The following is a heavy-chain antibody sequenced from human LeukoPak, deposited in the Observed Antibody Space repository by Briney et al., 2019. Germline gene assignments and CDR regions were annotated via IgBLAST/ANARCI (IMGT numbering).Heavy chain of an antibody. V-gene: IGHV4-34*01. Sequence: SETLSLTCAVYGGSFSGYYWSWIRQPPGKGLEWIGEINHSGSTNYNPSLKSRVTISVDTSKNQFSLKLSSVTAADTAVYYCARDSQVAGTGPRDYWGQGTLVTVSS. D-gene: IGHD6-19*01. CDR3: ARDSQVAGTGPRDY. CDR2: INHSGST. CDR1: GGSFSGYY. J-gene: IGHJ4*02.